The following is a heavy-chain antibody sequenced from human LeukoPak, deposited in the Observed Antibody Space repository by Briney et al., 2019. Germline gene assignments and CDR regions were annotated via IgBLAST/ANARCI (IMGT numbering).Heavy chain of an antibody. CDR3: ARDSYKFRAFDI. V-gene: IGHV4-61*03. J-gene: IGHJ3*02. CDR1: GGSVSSSGYY. CDR2: IYYSGST. D-gene: IGHD3-10*01. Sequence: SETLSLTCTVSGGSVSSSGYYWSWIQQSPGKGLEWIGYIYYSGSTNYNPSLKSRVTISVDTSKNHFSLKLSSVTAADTAVYYCARDSYKFRAFDIWGQGTMVTVSS.